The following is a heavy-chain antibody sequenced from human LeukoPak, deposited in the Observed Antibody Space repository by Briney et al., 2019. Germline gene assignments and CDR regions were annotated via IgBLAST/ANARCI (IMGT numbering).Heavy chain of an antibody. D-gene: IGHD3-3*02. J-gene: IGHJ4*02. Sequence: GGSLRFSCAASEFTFSSYGMHWVRQTPGKGLEWVAFIRFDGSNKYYADSVMGRFTISRDNSKNTLYLQMNSLRAEDTAVYYCAKDHFPYRALCTFDYWGQGTLVTVSS. CDR2: IRFDGSNK. V-gene: IGHV3-30*02. CDR1: EFTFSSYG. CDR3: AKDHFPYRALCTFDY.